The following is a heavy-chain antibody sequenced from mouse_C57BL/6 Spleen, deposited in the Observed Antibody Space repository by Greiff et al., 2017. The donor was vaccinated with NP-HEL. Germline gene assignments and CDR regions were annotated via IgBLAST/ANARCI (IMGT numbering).Heavy chain of an antibody. CDR1: GYAFSSSW. CDR2: IYPGDGDT. CDR3: ARSSYYYGSSYEWFAY. Sequence: QVQLQQSGPELVKPGASVKISCKASGYAFSSSWMNWVKQRPGKGLEWIGRIYPGDGDTNYNGKFKGKATLTADKSSSTAYMQLSSLTSEDSAVYLCARSSYYYGSSYEWFAYWGQGTLGTVSA. J-gene: IGHJ3*01. V-gene: IGHV1-82*01. D-gene: IGHD1-1*01.